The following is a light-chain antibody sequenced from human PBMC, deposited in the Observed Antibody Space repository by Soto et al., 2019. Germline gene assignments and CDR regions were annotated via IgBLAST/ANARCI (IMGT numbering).Light chain of an antibody. CDR2: EVT. CDR1: SSDVGDYNF. J-gene: IGLJ1*01. CDR3: SSYTSSSTSYV. V-gene: IGLV2-14*01. Sequence: QSALTQPASVSGSPGQSITISCTGTSSDVGDYNFVSWYQQLPGQAPKLMIYEVTNRPSGVSNRFSGSKSGNTASLTISGLQAEDEADYYCSSYTSSSTSYVFGTGTKLTVL.